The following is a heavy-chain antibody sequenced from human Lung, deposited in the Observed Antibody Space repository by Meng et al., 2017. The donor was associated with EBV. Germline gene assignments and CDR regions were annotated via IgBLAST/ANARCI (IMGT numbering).Heavy chain of an antibody. V-gene: IGHV4-30-4*01. D-gene: IGHD2-2*01. Sequence: QVQLQGSGPGLVKPSQTLSLTCIVSGDSNSSGEYFWSWIRQPPGKGLEWIGYMDYRGSTFYNPSLKSRVTISVDTSKNQFSLKLSSVTAADTAVYFCARGELLWDYWGQGTLVTVSS. J-gene: IGHJ4*02. CDR3: ARGELLWDY. CDR2: MDYRGST. CDR1: GDSNSSGEYF.